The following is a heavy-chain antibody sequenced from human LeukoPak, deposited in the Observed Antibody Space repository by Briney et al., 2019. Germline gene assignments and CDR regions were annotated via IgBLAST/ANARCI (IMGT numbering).Heavy chain of an antibody. V-gene: IGHV1-18*01. CDR3: ARALYDILTGYSTFDY. Sequence: ASVKVSCKASGYTFTSYGISWVRQAPGQGLEWMGWISAYNGNTNYAQKLQGRVTMTTDTSASTAYMELSSLRSEDTAVYYCARALYDILTGYSTFDYWGQGTLVTVSS. CDR2: ISAYNGNT. CDR1: GYTFTSYG. D-gene: IGHD3-9*01. J-gene: IGHJ4*02.